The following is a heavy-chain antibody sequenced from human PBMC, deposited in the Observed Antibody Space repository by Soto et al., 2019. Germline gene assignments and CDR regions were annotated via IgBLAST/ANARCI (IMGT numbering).Heavy chain of an antibody. J-gene: IGHJ6*03. CDR3: AKRVGSYYYYYMDV. CDR2: ISGSGGST. D-gene: IGHD1-26*01. CDR1: GFTFSSYA. Sequence: GGSLRLSCAASGFTFSSYAMSWVRQAPGKGLEWVSAISGSGGSTYYADSVKGRFTISRDNSKNTLYLQMNSLRAEGTAVYYCAKRVGSYYYYYMDVWGEGTTVTVSS. V-gene: IGHV3-23*01.